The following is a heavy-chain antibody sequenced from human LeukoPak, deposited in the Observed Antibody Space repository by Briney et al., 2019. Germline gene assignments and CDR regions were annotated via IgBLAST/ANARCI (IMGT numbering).Heavy chain of an antibody. CDR3: STLAVVGSIDF. Sequence: GGSLRLSCAASGFTFNNAWMSWVRQAPGKGLEWVGRVKSKTDGGTTEYAAPVKGRFTKSRDDSQNTLYLQMKSLKTGDTAVYYCSTLAVVGSIDFWGQGALVTVPS. V-gene: IGHV3-15*01. CDR1: GFTFNNAW. J-gene: IGHJ4*02. CDR2: VKSKTDGGTT. D-gene: IGHD6-6*01.